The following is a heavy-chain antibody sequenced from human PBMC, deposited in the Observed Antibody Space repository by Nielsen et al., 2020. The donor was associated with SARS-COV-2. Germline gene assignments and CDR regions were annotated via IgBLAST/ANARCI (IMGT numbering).Heavy chain of an antibody. CDR3: AKDQREMATKFPQYYFDY. Sequence: ETLSLTCAASGFTFSSYAMSWVRQAPGKGLEWVSAISGSGGSTYYADSVKGRFTISRDNSKNTLYLQMNSLRAEDTAVYYCAKDQREMATKFPQYYFDYWGQGTLVTVSS. D-gene: IGHD5-24*01. J-gene: IGHJ4*02. CDR1: GFTFSSYA. CDR2: ISGSGGST. V-gene: IGHV3-23*01.